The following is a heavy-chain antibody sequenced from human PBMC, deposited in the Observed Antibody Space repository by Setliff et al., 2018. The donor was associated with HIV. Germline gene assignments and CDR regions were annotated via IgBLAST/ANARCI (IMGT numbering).Heavy chain of an antibody. CDR3: VRQAYDLVPFDFQY. V-gene: IGHV4-39*01. Sequence: PSETLSLTCGVSGVSISTNTYYWGWVRQPPGKGLEWIGTINYSGSTYYSPSLKSRVIISVDTAKNHLSLNLRSVTAADTAVYYCVRQAYDLVPFDFQYWGQGTLVTVSS. CDR1: GVSISTNTYY. J-gene: IGHJ1*01. CDR2: INYSGST. D-gene: IGHD3-22*01.